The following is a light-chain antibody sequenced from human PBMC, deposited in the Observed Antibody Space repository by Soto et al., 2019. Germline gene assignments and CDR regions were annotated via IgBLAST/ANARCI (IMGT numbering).Light chain of an antibody. CDR2: DTS. CDR1: QSVSNY. V-gene: IGKV3-20*01. J-gene: IGKJ5*01. CDR3: QQYGTSEII. Sequence: ETLFTQSPPTLCLSPGENAILSCRASQSVSNYLDLYQQKPGQAPRLLIYDTSIRASGIPDRFTGSGSGTDFTLTISRLEHEDFAVFYCQQYGTSEIIVGQGTRWRL.